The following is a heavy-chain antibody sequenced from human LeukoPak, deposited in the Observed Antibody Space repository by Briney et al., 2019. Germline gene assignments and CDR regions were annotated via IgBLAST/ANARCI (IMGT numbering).Heavy chain of an antibody. CDR1: GFMFSNYA. D-gene: IGHD5-12*01. J-gene: IGHJ4*02. CDR2: MSYDGSIE. CDR3: ARRRYRGYDIDC. Sequence: GGSLRLSCEAAGFMFSNYAMNWVRQAPGKGLEWVAFMSYDGSIEYYADSVKGRFTVSRDNSKNTLYLQINSLRTEDTAVYYCARRRYRGYDIDCWGQGTLVTVSS. V-gene: IGHV3-30-3*01.